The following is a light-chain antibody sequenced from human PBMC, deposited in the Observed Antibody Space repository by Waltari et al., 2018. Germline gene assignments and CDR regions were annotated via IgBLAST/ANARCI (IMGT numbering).Light chain of an antibody. CDR2: DVN. CDR1: SSEVGGYNY. V-gene: IGLV2-14*03. J-gene: IGLJ2*01. Sequence: QSALTQPASVSGSPGQSINISCTGTSSEVGGYNYVSWYQHHPGKAPKIMIYDVNDRPSGVSNRFSGSKSGNTASLTISGLQAEDEADYYCSSYRRSDIVVFGGGTKLTVL. CDR3: SSYRRSDIVV.